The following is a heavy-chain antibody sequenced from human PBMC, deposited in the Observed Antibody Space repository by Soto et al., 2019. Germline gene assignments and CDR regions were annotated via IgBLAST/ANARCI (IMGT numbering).Heavy chain of an antibody. D-gene: IGHD6-13*01. CDR2: ISGSGSSI. Sequence: EVQLLESGGGLVQPGGSLRLSCAASGFTFSNYAMTWVRQASGKGLEWVSGISGSGSSIYYADSVKGRFTISRDNSKNTLYLQMNSLRAEDTAVYYCAKGGDSSSWKNWFDPWGQGTLVTVSS. J-gene: IGHJ5*02. CDR1: GFTFSNYA. CDR3: AKGGDSSSWKNWFDP. V-gene: IGHV3-23*01.